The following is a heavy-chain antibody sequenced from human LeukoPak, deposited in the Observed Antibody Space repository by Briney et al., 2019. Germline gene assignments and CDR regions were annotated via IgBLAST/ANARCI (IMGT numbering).Heavy chain of an antibody. CDR2: INPSGGST. D-gene: IGHD3-16*01. CDR1: GYTFTSYY. J-gene: IGHJ4*02. V-gene: IGHV1-46*01. Sequence: ASVKVSCKASGYTFTSYYMHWVRQAPGQGLEWMGRINPSGGSTTYAQKFQGRVTMTRDTSTSTVYMELSSLRSEDTAVYYCARGGSPAVAPHQYYFDYWGQGTLVTVSS. CDR3: ARGGSPAVAPHQYYFDY.